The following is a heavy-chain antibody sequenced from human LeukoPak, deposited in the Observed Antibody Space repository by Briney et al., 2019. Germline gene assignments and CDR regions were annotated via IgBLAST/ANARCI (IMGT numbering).Heavy chain of an antibody. CDR2: INPSGGST. V-gene: IGHV1-46*01. Sequence: GASVKVSCKASGYTFTSYYMHWVRQAPGQGLEWMGIINPSGGSTSYAQKFQGRVTMTRDTSTSTVYMELSSLRSEDTAVYYCATPYDSSGYYRYYYYGMDVWGQGTTVTVSS. J-gene: IGHJ6*02. CDR1: GYTFTSYY. CDR3: ATPYDSSGYYRYYYYGMDV. D-gene: IGHD3-22*01.